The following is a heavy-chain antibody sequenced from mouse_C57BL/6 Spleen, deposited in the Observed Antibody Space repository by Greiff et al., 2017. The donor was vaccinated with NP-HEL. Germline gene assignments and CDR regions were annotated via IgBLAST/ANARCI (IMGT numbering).Heavy chain of an antibody. J-gene: IGHJ1*03. CDR1: GYAFSSYW. CDR3: ARSYYYGSSLFGYFDV. CDR2: IYPGDGDT. V-gene: IGHV1-80*01. D-gene: IGHD1-1*01. Sequence: QVQLQQSGAELVKPGASVKISCKASGYAFSSYWMNWVKQRPGKGLEWIGQIYPGDGDTNYNGKFKGKATLTADESSSTAYMQLSSLTSEDSAVYFCARSYYYGSSLFGYFDVWGTGTTVTVSS.